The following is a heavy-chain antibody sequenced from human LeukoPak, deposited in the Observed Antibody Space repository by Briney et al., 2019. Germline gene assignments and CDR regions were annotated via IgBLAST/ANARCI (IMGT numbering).Heavy chain of an antibody. V-gene: IGHV3-53*01. CDR3: ARGHTAVTRHFDF. CDR2: IYSSVT. J-gene: IGHJ4*02. Sequence: PGGSLRLSCTVSGFTVSSNSMSWVRQAPGKGLEWVSFIYSSVTHYSDSVKGRFTISRDNAKNSLYLQMNSLRAEDTAVYYCARGHTAVTRHFDFWGQGTLVTVSS. CDR1: GFTVSSNS. D-gene: IGHD4-17*01.